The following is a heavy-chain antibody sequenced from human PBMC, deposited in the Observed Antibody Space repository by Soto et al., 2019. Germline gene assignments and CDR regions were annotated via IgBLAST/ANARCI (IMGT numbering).Heavy chain of an antibody. CDR1: GVSISSGDYH. CDR3: VREYRRSFDP. V-gene: IGHV4-30-4*02. D-gene: IGHD3-16*01. Sequence: SDTLSLTCIVSGVSISSGDYHWSWIRQPPGEGLEWIGYIFYRGNTYYNPSLKSRVTISIDTSKNQFSLKLSSVTAADTAVYYCVREYRRSFDPWGQGTLVTVS. CDR2: IFYRGNT. J-gene: IGHJ5*02.